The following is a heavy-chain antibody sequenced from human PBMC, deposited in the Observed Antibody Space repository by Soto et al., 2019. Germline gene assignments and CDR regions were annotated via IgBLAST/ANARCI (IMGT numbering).Heavy chain of an antibody. CDR1: GVPFSSYG. CDR2: IWNDGKNK. V-gene: IGHV3-33*01. CDR3: ARDKGANAPIDM. Sequence: GGSLRLSCAASGVPFSSYGMHWVRQAPGKGLEWVAVIWNDGKNKYYADSVKGRFTISRDNSKSTLDLQMNSLRVEDTAVYYCARDKGANAPIDMWGQGTMVTVSS. J-gene: IGHJ3*02.